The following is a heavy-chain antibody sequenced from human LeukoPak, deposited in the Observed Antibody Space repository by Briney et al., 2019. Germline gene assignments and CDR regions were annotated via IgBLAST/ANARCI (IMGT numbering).Heavy chain of an antibody. Sequence: PSETLSLTCTVSGGSIGSDYWTWIRQPPGKGLEYIGYIYYTGGTNYNPSLKSRVTISVDTSKNQFSLKLSSVTAADTAVYFCAKYGNSGRVIDNWGQGTLVTVSS. J-gene: IGHJ4*02. D-gene: IGHD5-12*01. V-gene: IGHV4-59*08. CDR1: GGSIGSDY. CDR3: AKYGNSGRVIDN. CDR2: IYYTGGT.